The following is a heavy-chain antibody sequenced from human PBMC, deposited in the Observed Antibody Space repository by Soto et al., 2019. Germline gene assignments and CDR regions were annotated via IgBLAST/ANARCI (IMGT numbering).Heavy chain of an antibody. Sequence: GGSLRLSCAASGFTFSSYGMHWVRQAPGKGLEWVAVIWYDGSNKYYADSVKGRFTISRDNSKNTLYLQMNSLRAEDTAVYYCARTLGYCSGGSCPGGLYYYGMDVWGQGTTVTVSS. CDR1: GFTFSSYG. CDR3: ARTLGYCSGGSCPGGLYYYGMDV. D-gene: IGHD2-15*01. CDR2: IWYDGSNK. J-gene: IGHJ6*02. V-gene: IGHV3-33*01.